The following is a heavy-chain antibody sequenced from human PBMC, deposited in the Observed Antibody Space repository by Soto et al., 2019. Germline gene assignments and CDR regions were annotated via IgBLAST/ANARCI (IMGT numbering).Heavy chain of an antibody. D-gene: IGHD2-8*02. V-gene: IGHV3-13*01. J-gene: IGHJ5*02. CDR3: GRQASYWHGGGGWFDP. CDR1: GFTFSAYD. CDR2: IGTLHDT. Sequence: EVQLVESGGGLVQPGGSLRLSCAASGFTFSAYDMHWVRQPTGKGLEWVSAIGTLHDTYYPDSVKGRFTISRENAKNSLYLQMNSRTTGGTAVYYWGRQASYWHGGGGWFDPWGQGTLVTVSS.